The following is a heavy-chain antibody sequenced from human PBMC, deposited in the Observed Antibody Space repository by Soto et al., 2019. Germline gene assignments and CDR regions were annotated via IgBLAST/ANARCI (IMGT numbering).Heavy chain of an antibody. CDR1: SGSISSSNW. CDR3: ARRGGGGDYDFWSGYPPVNWFDP. CDR2: IYHSGST. J-gene: IGHJ5*02. V-gene: IGHV4-4*02. Sequence: SETLSLTCAVSSGSISSSNWWSWVRQPPGKGLEWIGEIYHSGSTNYNPSLKSRVTISVDKSKNQFSLKLSSVTAADTAVYYCARRGGGGDYDFWSGYPPVNWFDPWGQGTLVTVSS. D-gene: IGHD3-3*01.